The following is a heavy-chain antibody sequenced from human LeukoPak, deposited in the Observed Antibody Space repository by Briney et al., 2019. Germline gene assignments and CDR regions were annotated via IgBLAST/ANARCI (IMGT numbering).Heavy chain of an antibody. CDR2: INHDGTGT. J-gene: IGHJ4*02. V-gene: IGHV3-74*01. Sequence: PGGSLRLSCAASGFTFTNYWMHWVRQAPGKGLVWVSGINHDGTGTYYADSVKGRFTISRDNAKNSLYLQMNSLRAEDTAVYYCARVSYSSGWYGGAYFDYWGQGTLVTVSS. CDR3: ARVSYSSGWYGGAYFDY. CDR1: GFTFTNYW. D-gene: IGHD6-19*01.